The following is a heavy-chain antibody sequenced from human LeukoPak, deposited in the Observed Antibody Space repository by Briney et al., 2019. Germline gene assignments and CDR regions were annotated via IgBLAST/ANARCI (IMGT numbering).Heavy chain of an antibody. V-gene: IGHV3-33*01. CDR2: IWYDGSNK. Sequence: GGSLRLSCAASGFTFSSYGMHWVRQAPGKGLEWVVVIWYDGSNKYYADSVKGRFTISRDNSKNTLYLQMNSLRAEDTAVYYCARGNGGTTVNDYYYYMDVWGKGTTVTVSS. CDR3: ARGNGGTTVNDYYYYMDV. J-gene: IGHJ6*03. CDR1: GFTFSSYG. D-gene: IGHD1-7*01.